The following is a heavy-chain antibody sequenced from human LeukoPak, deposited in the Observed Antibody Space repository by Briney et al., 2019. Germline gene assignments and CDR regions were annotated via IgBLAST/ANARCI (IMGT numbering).Heavy chain of an antibody. CDR1: GYSFTSYW. D-gene: IGHD1-26*01. J-gene: IGHJ4*02. CDR3: ARLVSYYGTLDY. Sequence: GESLKISCKGSGYSFTSYWIGWVRQMPGKGLEWMGIIYPGDSDTRYSPSFQGHVTFSVDKSVTTAYLQWSSLKTSDTALYYCARLVSYYGTLDYWGQGTLVTVSS. V-gene: IGHV5-51*01. CDR2: IYPGDSDT.